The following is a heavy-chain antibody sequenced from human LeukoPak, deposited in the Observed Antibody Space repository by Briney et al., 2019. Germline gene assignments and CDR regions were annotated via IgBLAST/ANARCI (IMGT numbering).Heavy chain of an antibody. CDR3: ARRSGAAAGTYYFDY. D-gene: IGHD6-13*01. CDR1: GGSISTYY. J-gene: IGHJ4*02. CDR2: IYYSGIT. V-gene: IGHV4-59*08. Sequence: SETLSLTCTVSGGSISTYYWSWIRQPPGKGLEWIGYIYYSGITNNNPSFKSRVTLSVDTSKNQFSLKLSSVTAADTAVYYCARRSGAAAGTYYFDYWGQGTLVTVSS.